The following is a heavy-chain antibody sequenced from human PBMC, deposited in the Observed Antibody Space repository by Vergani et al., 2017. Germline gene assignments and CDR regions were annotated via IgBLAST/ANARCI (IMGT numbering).Heavy chain of an antibody. D-gene: IGHD6-13*01. CDR2: IWYDGSNK. Sequence: QVQLVESGGGVVQPGRSLRLACAASGFTFSSYGMHWVRQAPGKGLEWVAVIWYDGSNKDYADSVKGRFTISRDNSKNTMYLQMNSLRAEDTAVYYCAREPCDSSPTGDYYYYYGMDVWGQGTTVTVSS. CDR3: AREPCDSSPTGDYYYYYGMDV. V-gene: IGHV3-33*01. CDR1: GFTFSSYG. J-gene: IGHJ6*02.